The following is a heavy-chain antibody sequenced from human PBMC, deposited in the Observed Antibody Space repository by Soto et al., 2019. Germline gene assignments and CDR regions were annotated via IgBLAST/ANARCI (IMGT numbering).Heavy chain of an antibody. V-gene: IGHV1-3*01. CDR2: INGGTGDT. Sequence: ASVKVSFKASGGTFSSYAISWVRQARGQRPEWMGWINGGTGDTGSSQKFQGRVTITRDTSASTAYMDLSSLRSEDTAVYYCARAYDGYFDYWGQGTLVTVPQ. J-gene: IGHJ4*02. CDR1: GGTFSSYA. D-gene: IGHD5-12*01. CDR3: ARAYDGYFDY.